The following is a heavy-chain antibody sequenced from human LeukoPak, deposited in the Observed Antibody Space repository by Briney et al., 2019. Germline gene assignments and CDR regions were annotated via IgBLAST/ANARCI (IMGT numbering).Heavy chain of an antibody. D-gene: IGHD1-20*01. Sequence: ASVKVSCKASGYTLTGYYIHWVRQAPGQGLEWMGWINPNSGGTNYAQKFQGRVTMARDTSISTAYMELSRLRSDDTAVYYCARELKYNWNEYYFDYWGQGTLVTVSS. J-gene: IGHJ4*02. V-gene: IGHV1-2*02. CDR1: GYTLTGYY. CDR3: ARELKYNWNEYYFDY. CDR2: INPNSGGT.